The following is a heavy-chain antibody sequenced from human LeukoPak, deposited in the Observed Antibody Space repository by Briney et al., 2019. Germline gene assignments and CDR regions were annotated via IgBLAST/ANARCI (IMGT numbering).Heavy chain of an antibody. CDR2: ISGSGSST. CDR1: GFTLSTYV. V-gene: IGHV3-23*01. Sequence: GGSLRLSCAASGFTLSTYVMSWVRQAPGKGLEWVSVISGSGSSTYYADSVKGRFTISRDNSKNTLYLRMNSLRAEDTAVYYCAKDSSGWTPFYWGQGTLVTVSS. CDR3: AKDSSGWTPFY. D-gene: IGHD6-19*01. J-gene: IGHJ4*02.